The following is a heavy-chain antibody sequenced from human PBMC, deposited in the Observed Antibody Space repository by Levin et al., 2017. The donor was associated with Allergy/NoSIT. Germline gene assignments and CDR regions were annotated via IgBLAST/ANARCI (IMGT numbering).Heavy chain of an antibody. CDR1: GYTFTSYG. V-gene: IGHV1-18*01. D-gene: IGHD3-10*01. CDR2: ISAYNGNT. Sequence: GGSLRLSCKASGYTFTSYGISWVRQAPGQGLEWMGWISAYNGNTNYAQKLQGRVTMTTDTSTSTAYMELRSLRSDDTAVYYCARVAIFNPLLWFGERDAFDIWGQGTMVTVSS. J-gene: IGHJ3*02. CDR3: ARVAIFNPLLWFGERDAFDI.